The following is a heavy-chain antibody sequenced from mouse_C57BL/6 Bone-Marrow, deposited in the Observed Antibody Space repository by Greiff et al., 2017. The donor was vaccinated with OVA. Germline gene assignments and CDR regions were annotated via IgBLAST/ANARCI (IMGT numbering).Heavy chain of an antibody. V-gene: IGHV5-6*01. J-gene: IGHJ1*03. Sequence: EVQGVESGGDLVKPGGSLKLSCAASGFTFSSYGMSWVRQTPDKRLEWVATISSGGSYTYYPDSVKGRFTISRDNAKNTLYLQMSSLKSEDTAMYYCARREYVWGTGTTVTVSS. CDR3: ARREYV. CDR1: GFTFSSYG. CDR2: ISSGGSYT.